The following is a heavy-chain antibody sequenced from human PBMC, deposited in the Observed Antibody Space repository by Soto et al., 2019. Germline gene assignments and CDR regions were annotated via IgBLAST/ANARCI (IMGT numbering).Heavy chain of an antibody. CDR3: GGYGDYYYYYGMDV. CDR1: GFTFSSYG. J-gene: IGHJ6*02. Sequence: QVQLVESGGGVVQPGRSLRLSCAASGFTFSSYGMHWVRQAPGKGLEWVAVISYDGSNKYYADSVKGRFTISSDNSKNTMYLQMNSLRAEDTAVYYCGGYGDYYYYYGMDVWGQGTTVTVSS. D-gene: IGHD4-17*01. V-gene: IGHV3-30*03. CDR2: ISYDGSNK.